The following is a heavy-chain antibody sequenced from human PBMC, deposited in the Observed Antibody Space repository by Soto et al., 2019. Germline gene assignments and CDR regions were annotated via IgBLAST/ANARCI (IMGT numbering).Heavy chain of an antibody. Sequence: RASVKVSCKASGYTFTSYGISWVRQAPGQGLEWMGWISAYNGNTNYAQKLQGRVTMTTDTSTSTAYMELRSLRSDDTAVYYCARGSPRHRPIVAATDHDYRGQGTLVTV. CDR2: ISAYNGNT. CDR1: GYTFTSYG. CDR3: ARGSPRHRPIVAATDHDY. J-gene: IGHJ4*02. D-gene: IGHD1-26*01. V-gene: IGHV1-18*01.